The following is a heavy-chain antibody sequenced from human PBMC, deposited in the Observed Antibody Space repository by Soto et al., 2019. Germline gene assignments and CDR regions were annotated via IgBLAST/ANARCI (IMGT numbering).Heavy chain of an antibody. J-gene: IGHJ5*02. D-gene: IGHD3-22*01. CDR1: GYTFRTYD. CDR2: KNPNSVDK. Sequence: ASVQVSCKASGYTFRTYDINWVRQATGQGREWIGGKNPNSVDKGNEQKFQSSVTLTRDSPKSIARVDLSSPISDDTDGYYGAGGRVSYYSSAHFYVDYWFDPWGQGTQVTVSS. CDR3: AGGRVSYYSSAHFYVDYWFDP. V-gene: IGHV1-8*01.